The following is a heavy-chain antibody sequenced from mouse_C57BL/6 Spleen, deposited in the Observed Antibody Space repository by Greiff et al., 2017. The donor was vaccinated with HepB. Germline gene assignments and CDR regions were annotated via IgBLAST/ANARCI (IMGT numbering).Heavy chain of an antibody. J-gene: IGHJ1*03. Sequence: EVMLVESGGGLVKPGGSLKLSCAASGFTFSSYAMSWVRQTPEKRLEWVATISDGGSYTYYPDNVKGRFTISRDNAKNNLYLQMSHLKSEDTAMYYCARGTTVETWYFDVWGTGTTVTVSS. CDR2: ISDGGSYT. V-gene: IGHV5-4*03. CDR3: ARGTTVETWYFDV. D-gene: IGHD1-1*01. CDR1: GFTFSSYA.